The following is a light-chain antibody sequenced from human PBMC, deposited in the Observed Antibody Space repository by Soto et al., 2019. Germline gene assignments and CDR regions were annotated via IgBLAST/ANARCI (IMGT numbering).Light chain of an antibody. CDR1: QSVSSKY. CDR2: STS. CDR3: HQYGSSLST. J-gene: IGKJ1*01. V-gene: IGKV3-20*01. Sequence: EIVMTQSPDILSLSPGEGATLSCRASQSVSSKYLAWYQLKPGQAPRLLIYSTSSRATGIPDRFIGYGSGTDFTLTITSLEPEDFALYYCHQYGSSLSTFGQGTKVDIK.